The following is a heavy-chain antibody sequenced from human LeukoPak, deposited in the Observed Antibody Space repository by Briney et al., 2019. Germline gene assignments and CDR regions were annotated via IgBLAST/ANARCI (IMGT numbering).Heavy chain of an antibody. V-gene: IGHV3-30*02. D-gene: IGHD5-18*01. CDR3: AKSTAMRAYFDY. CDR1: GFTFSNAW. J-gene: IGHJ4*02. CDR2: IRYDGSNK. Sequence: PGGSLRLSCAASGFTFSNAWMSWVRQAPGKGLEWVAFIRYDGSNKYYADSVKGRFTISRDNSKNTLYLQMNSLRAEDTAVYYCAKSTAMRAYFDYWGQGTLVTVSS.